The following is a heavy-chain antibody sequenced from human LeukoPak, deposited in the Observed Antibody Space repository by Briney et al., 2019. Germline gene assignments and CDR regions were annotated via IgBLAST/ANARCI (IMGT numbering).Heavy chain of an antibody. J-gene: IGHJ6*03. CDR1: GFTFSSYA. V-gene: IGHV3-23*01. D-gene: IGHD3-3*01. Sequence: GGSLRLSCAASGFTFSSYAMSWVRQAPGKGLEWVSAISGSGGSTYYADSVKGRFTISRDNSKNTLYLQMSSLRAEDTTVYYCAKGAIFGVVTASYYMDVWGKGTTVTVSS. CDR3: AKGAIFGVVTASYYMDV. CDR2: ISGSGGST.